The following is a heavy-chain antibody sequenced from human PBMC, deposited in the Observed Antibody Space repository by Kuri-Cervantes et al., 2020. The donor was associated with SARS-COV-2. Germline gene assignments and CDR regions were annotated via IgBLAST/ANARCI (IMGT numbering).Heavy chain of an antibody. V-gene: IGHV3-48*02. D-gene: IGHD3-10*01. CDR1: GFTFSSYS. J-gene: IGHJ4*02. CDR2: ISSSSSTI. Sequence: GGSLRLSCAASGFTFSSYSMNWVRQAPGKGLEWVSYISSSSSTIYYADSVKGRFTISRDNAKNPLYLRMNSLRDEDTAVYYCARDHYYGSGSYYFDYRGQGTLVTVSS. CDR3: ARDHYYGSGSYYFDY.